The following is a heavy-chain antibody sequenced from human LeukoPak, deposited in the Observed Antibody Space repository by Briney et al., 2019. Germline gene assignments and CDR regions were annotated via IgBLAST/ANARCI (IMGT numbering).Heavy chain of an antibody. CDR3: ARVGGYDPRYYYYYMDV. D-gene: IGHD5-12*01. V-gene: IGHV1-8*01. J-gene: IGHJ6*03. Sequence: GASVKVSCKASGYTFTSYDINWVRQATGQGLEWMGWMNPNSGNTGYAQKFQGRVTMTRNTSISTAYMELSSLRSEDTAVYYCARVGGYDPRYYYYYMDVWGKGTTVTVS. CDR1: GYTFTSYD. CDR2: MNPNSGNT.